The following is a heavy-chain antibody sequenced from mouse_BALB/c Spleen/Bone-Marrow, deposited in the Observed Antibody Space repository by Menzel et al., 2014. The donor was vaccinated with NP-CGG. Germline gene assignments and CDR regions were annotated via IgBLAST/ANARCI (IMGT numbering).Heavy chain of an antibody. CDR1: GFSLTSYG. J-gene: IGHJ2*01. D-gene: IGHD2-12*01. CDR3: ATSPQRTTIVSY. Sequence: VQLQESGPGLVAPSQSLSITCTVSGFSLTSYGLHWVRQPPGKGLEWLGVIWAGGSTNYNSALMSRLSISKNNSKNQLFLKIINLQTDDTPMYYCATSPQRTTIVSYLAQSTTLTVSS. CDR2: IWAGGST. V-gene: IGHV2-9*02.